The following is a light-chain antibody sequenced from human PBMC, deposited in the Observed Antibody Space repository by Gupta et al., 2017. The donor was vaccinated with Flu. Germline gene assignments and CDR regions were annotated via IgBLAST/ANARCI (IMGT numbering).Light chain of an antibody. CDR3: QQYDSTPRT. V-gene: IGKV4-1*01. CDR1: QSVLDSSNEKNY. CDR2: WAS. J-gene: IGKJ2*01. Sequence: DIVMTQSLGSLAVSLGERATIGCKASQSVLDSSNEKNYLAWYQHKPGQPPKLLMYWASTRESGVPVRFSGSGSPTDFTLTISSLHAEDVAVYYCQQYDSTPRTFGQGTKLEIK.